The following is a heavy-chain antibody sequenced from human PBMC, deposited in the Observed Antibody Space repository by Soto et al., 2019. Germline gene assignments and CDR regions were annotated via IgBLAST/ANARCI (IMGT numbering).Heavy chain of an antibody. J-gene: IGHJ2*01. Sequence: QVQLRESGPGLVKPSETLSLTCTVSGGFVSSGNYYWSWIRQPPGKELEWIGYVYYSGSTNYNPSLKSRVALSPDTSQNPFALKLNSVAAADTAVYYCARLPRARNADPRRPLGYFDLWGRGTLVTVSS. CDR3: ARLPRARNADPRRPLGYFDL. V-gene: IGHV4-61*01. CDR2: VYYSGST. CDR1: GGFVSSGNYY. D-gene: IGHD1-26*01.